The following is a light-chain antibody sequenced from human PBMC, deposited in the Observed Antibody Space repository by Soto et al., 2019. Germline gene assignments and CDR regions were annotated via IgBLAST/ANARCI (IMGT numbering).Light chain of an antibody. V-gene: IGKV1-5*01. J-gene: IGKJ4*01. CDR1: QSISSR. CDR2: DAS. CDR3: QQYNSYSLT. Sequence: DIPMTQSPSTLSASVGDRVTITCRASQSISSRLAWYQQKPGKAPKILIYDASDLESVVPSRFSGSGSGTEFTLTISSLQPDDFATYYCQQYNSYSLTFGGGTKVEIK.